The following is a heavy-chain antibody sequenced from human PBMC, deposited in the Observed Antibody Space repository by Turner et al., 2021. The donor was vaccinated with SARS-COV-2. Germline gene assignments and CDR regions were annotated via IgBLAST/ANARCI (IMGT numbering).Heavy chain of an antibody. CDR3: ARDGGDPPRYFQH. V-gene: IGHV4-39*02. J-gene: IGHJ1*01. CDR1: GGSISSSSYY. CDR2: IDYSVST. D-gene: IGHD2-21*02. Sequence: QLQLQESGPGLVKPSETLSLTCTVSGGSISSSSYYWGWIRQPPGKGLEWIGSIDYSVSTYYNPSLKSRVTISVDTSKNQFSLKLSSVTAADTAVYYCARDGGDPPRYFQHWGQGTLVTVSS.